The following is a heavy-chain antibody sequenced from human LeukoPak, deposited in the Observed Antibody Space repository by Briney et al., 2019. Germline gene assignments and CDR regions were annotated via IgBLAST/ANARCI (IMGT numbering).Heavy chain of an antibody. CDR1: GGSLSGYY. J-gene: IGHJ4*02. CDR2: INHSGST. Sequence: SETLSLTCAVYGGSLSGYYWSWIRQPPGKGLEWIGEINHSGSTNYNPSLKSRVTISVDTSKNQFSLKLSSVTAADTAVYYCARGTQGIAAAGTRPLFGFDYWGQGTLVTVSS. D-gene: IGHD6-13*01. CDR3: ARGTQGIAAAGTRPLFGFDY. V-gene: IGHV4-34*01.